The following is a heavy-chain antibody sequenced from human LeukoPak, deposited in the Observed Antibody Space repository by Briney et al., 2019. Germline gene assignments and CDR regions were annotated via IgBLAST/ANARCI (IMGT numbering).Heavy chain of an antibody. CDR2: ISWNSGSI. CDR3: AKAISDGDTAMVKAFDI. CDR1: GFTLDDYS. J-gene: IGHJ3*02. Sequence: GGSLRLSCAASGFTLDDYSMRWVRQAPEKGLEWVAGISWNSGSIGYADSVKGRFTISRDNAKNSLYLQMTSLRAEDTALYYCAKAISDGDTAMVKAFDIWGQGTMVTVSS. D-gene: IGHD5-18*01. V-gene: IGHV3-9*01.